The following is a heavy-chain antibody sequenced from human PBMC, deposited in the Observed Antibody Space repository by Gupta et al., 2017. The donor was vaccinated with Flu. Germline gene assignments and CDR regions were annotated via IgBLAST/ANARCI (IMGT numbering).Heavy chain of an antibody. CDR2: ISGGTT. D-gene: IGHD2-21*01. Sequence: SGFTFSAFGMRWVRQAPGKGLEWVSTISGGTTSYADSVKGRFTISRDTSKNALFRQLNSLRAEDTAIYYCIKDAGYGEYAFWGQGTLVTVSS. CDR1: GFTFSAFG. J-gene: IGHJ1*01. V-gene: IGHV3-23*01. CDR3: IKDAGYGEYAF.